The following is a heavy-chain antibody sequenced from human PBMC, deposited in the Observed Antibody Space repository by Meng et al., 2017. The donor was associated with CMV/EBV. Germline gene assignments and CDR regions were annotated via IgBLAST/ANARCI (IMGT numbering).Heavy chain of an antibody. Sequence: ASVKVSCKASGYTFISYDINWVRQATGQGLEWMGWMNPNSGNTDYAQKLQGRVTMTTDTSTSTAYMELRSLRSDDTAVYYCAREGDSSGYYYVGWFDPWGQGTLVTVSS. D-gene: IGHD3-22*01. J-gene: IGHJ5*02. V-gene: IGHV1-8*02. CDR3: AREGDSSGYYYVGWFDP. CDR2: MNPNSGNT. CDR1: GYTFISYD.